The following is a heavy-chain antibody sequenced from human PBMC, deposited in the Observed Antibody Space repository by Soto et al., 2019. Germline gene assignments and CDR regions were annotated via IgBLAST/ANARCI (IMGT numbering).Heavy chain of an antibody. CDR2: IRSKVNTYAT. CDR1: GFTFSDSA. CDR3: TRRRDWTAMDPLDY. D-gene: IGHD5-18*01. V-gene: IGHV3-73*02. Sequence: EVQLVESGGGLVQPGGSLKLSCVASGFTFSDSAMHWVLQASGKGLEWVGRIRSKVNTYATAYAASVKGRFTISRDDSMNTAYLQMNSLKTEDTAVYYCTRRRDWTAMDPLDYWGQGTLVTVSS. J-gene: IGHJ4*02.